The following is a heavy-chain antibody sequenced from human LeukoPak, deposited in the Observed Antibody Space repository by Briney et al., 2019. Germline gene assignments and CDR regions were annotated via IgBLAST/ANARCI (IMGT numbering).Heavy chain of an antibody. D-gene: IGHD6-19*01. CDR2: ITSVDDST. CDR3: ARDVEQWLVRVYYFDY. J-gene: IGHJ4*02. V-gene: IGHV3-23*01. Sequence: GGSLRLSCAVSGDTFSSDAFSWVRQAPGKGLGWVSAITSVDDSTYYADSVKGRFTISRDYSKNTVHLQMNSLRAEDTAVYYCARDVEQWLVRVYYFDYWGQGTLVTVSS. CDR1: GDTFSSDA.